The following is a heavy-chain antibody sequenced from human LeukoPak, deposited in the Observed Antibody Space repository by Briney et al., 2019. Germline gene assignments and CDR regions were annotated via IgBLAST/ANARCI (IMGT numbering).Heavy chain of an antibody. CDR3: ARGFTGYPLDY. V-gene: IGHV4-59*08. D-gene: IGHD3-9*01. CDR2: IYYSGST. CDR1: GGSISSYY. Sequence: ASETLSVTCTVSGGSISSYYWSWIRQPPGKGLEWIGYIYYSGSTNYNPSLKSRVTISVDTSKNQFSLKLSSVTAADTAVYYCARGFTGYPLDYWGQGTLVTVSS. J-gene: IGHJ4*02.